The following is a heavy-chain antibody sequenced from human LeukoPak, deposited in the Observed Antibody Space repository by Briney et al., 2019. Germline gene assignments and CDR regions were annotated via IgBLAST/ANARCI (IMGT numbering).Heavy chain of an antibody. J-gene: IGHJ4*02. CDR2: IKQEGSEI. V-gene: IGHV3-7*01. Sequence: GGSLRLSCAASGFTFSNYWMTWVRQAPGKGLEWVATIKQEGSEIYYVDSVEGRFPISRDNAKNSLYLQMNSLRADETAVYYCASLWEGVYWGQGTLATVSS. D-gene: IGHD3-16*01. CDR3: ASLWEGVY. CDR1: GFTFSNYW.